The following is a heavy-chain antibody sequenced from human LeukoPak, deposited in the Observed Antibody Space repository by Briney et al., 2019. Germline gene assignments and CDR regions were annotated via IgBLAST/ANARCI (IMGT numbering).Heavy chain of an antibody. J-gene: IGHJ4*02. CDR3: ARQHTIFGVVTLYFDY. CDR1: GGSISSSSYY. D-gene: IGHD3-3*01. Sequence: SETLSLTCTVSGGSISSSSYYWGWTRQPPGKGLEWIGSIYYSGSTYYNPSLKSRVTISVDTSKNQFSLKLSSVTAADTAVYYCARQHTIFGVVTLYFDYWGQGTLVTVSS. CDR2: IYYSGST. V-gene: IGHV4-39*01.